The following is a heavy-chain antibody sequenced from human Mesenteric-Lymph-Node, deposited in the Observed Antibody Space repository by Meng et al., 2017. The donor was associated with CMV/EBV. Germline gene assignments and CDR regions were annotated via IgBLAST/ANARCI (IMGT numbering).Heavy chain of an antibody. CDR1: GFIFRHYA. CDR3: AKDHGTGWPPGVLDY. V-gene: IGHV3-23*01. CDR2: TIPSGGTT. D-gene: IGHD6-19*01. J-gene: IGHJ4*02. Sequence: GGSLRLSCAASGFIFRHYAMSWVRQAPGKGLEWVSGTIPSGGTTNFADSVKGRFTVSRDNSKNTLYLQMNSLRAEDTAVYYCAKDHGTGWPPGVLDYWGQGTLVTVSS.